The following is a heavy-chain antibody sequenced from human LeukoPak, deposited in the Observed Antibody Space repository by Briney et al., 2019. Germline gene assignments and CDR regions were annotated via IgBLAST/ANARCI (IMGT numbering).Heavy chain of an antibody. D-gene: IGHD3-10*01. J-gene: IGHJ4*02. CDR1: GGSISSSIYY. V-gene: IGHV4-39*07. CDR3: AKTMVRGLYYFDY. Sequence: SETLSLTCTVSGGSISSSIYYWGWIRQLPGKGLEWIGSIYHSGSTNYNPSLKSRVTISVDTSNNQFSLKLSSVTAADTAVYYCAKTMVRGLYYFDYWGQGTLVTVSS. CDR2: IYHSGST.